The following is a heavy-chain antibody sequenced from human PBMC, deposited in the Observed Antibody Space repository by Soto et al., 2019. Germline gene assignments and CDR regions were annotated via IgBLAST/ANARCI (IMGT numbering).Heavy chain of an antibody. V-gene: IGHV3-33*01. J-gene: IGHJ6*03. CDR2: TWYDGSNK. Sequence: QVQLVESGGGVVQPGRSLRLSCAASGFTFSSYGMHWVRQAPGKGLEWVAVTWYDGSNKYYADSVKGRFTISRDNSKNTLYLQMNSLRAEDTAVYYCARDLGLVSQVKPLDYYYYYMYVWGKGTTVTVSS. D-gene: IGHD3-3*01. CDR3: ARDLGLVSQVKPLDYYYYYMYV. CDR1: GFTFSSYG.